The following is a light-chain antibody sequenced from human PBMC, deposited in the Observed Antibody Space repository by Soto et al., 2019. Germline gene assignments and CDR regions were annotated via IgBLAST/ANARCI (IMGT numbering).Light chain of an antibody. J-gene: IGKJ1*01. Sequence: EIVLTQSPGTLSLSPGERATLSCRASQSVSSSYLAWYQQKPGQAPRLLIYGASSRATGVPDRFSGSVSGTGVTLTISRLEPEDFALYYCQQDGSSAWTFGQGTEVEIK. CDR1: QSVSSSY. V-gene: IGKV3-20*01. CDR2: GAS. CDR3: QQDGSSAWT.